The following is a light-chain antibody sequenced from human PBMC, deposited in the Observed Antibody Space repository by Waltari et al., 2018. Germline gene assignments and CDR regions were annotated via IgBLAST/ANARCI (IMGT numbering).Light chain of an antibody. J-gene: IGKJ2*01. CDR2: EAS. V-gene: IGKV3-11*01. CDR1: QSISSQ. Sequence: IVLTQSPATLSLSPGDRATLSCTTLQSISSQLAWYQQRPGQAPRILIYEASNSAAGIPARFSGSGSGTDFSLTISSLEPEDFVVYYCQLRGHWPMYTFGQGTKLEIK. CDR3: QLRGHWPMYT.